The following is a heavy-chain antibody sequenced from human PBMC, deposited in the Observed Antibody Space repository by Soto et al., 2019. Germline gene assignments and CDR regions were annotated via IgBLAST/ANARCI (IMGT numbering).Heavy chain of an antibody. D-gene: IGHD5-18*01. Sequence: QVQLVESGGGVVQPGRSLRLSCAASGFTFSSYGMHWVRQAPGKGLEWVAVIWYDGSNKYYADSVKGRFTISRDNSKNTQYQKLNSLRAEDRAGYYCARPTGDRGYSPWGQGSLVAVSS. V-gene: IGHV3-33*01. CDR1: GFTFSSYG. CDR2: IWYDGSNK. CDR3: ARPTGDRGYSP. J-gene: IGHJ5*02.